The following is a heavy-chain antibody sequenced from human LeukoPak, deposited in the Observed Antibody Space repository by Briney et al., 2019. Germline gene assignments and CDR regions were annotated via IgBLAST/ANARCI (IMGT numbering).Heavy chain of an antibody. CDR3: ARGGIAAAEGDWFDP. CDR2: INPNSGGT. V-gene: IGHV1-2*02. J-gene: IGHJ5*02. D-gene: IGHD6-13*01. CDR1: GYTFTGYY. Sequence: ASVKVSCKASGYTFTGYYMHWVRQAPGQGLEWMGWINPNSGGTNYAQKFQGRVTMTRDTSMSTAYMELSRLRSDDTAVYYCARGGIAAAEGDWFDPWGQGTLVTVSS.